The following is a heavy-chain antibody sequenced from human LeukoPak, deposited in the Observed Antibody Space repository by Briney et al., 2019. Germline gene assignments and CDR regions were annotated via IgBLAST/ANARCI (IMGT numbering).Heavy chain of an antibody. D-gene: IGHD5-12*01. CDR2: IKPSGGST. CDR1: GYTFTSYY. V-gene: IGHV1-46*04. Sequence: ASVKVSSKASGYTFTSYYIQWVRQAPRRGLERMGIIKPSGGSTNYAQTLQGRVTMTRDTSTSTVYMELSSLRSEDTAVYSWARATGGGFDIHYYYYYGMEVGGQGTTVTVS. J-gene: IGHJ6*02. CDR3: ARATGGGFDIHYYYYYGMEV.